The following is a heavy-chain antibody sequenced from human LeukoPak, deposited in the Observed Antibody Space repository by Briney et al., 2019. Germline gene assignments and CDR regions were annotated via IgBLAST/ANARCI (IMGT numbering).Heavy chain of an antibody. CDR3: ARDKSAAAGTIDY. CDR1: GFTFSSYG. J-gene: IGHJ4*02. V-gene: IGHV3-33*08. D-gene: IGHD6-13*01. Sequence: PGGSLRLSCAACGFTFSSYGMHWVRQAPGKGLEWVAVIWYDGSNKYYADSVKGRFTISRDNSKNTLYLQMNSLRAEDTAVYYCARDKSAAAGTIDYWGQGTLVTVSS. CDR2: IWYDGSNK.